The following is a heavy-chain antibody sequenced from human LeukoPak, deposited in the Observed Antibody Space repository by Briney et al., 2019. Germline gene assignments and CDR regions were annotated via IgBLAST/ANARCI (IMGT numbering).Heavy chain of an antibody. V-gene: IGHV4-59*13. D-gene: IGHD6-13*01. J-gene: IGHJ4*02. CDR1: GGSIRSYY. CDR3: ARSGSTTWHNFDY. CDR2: FHHSGNT. Sequence: PSETLPLTCTVSGGSIRSYYWNWIRQPPGKGLEWIGSFHHSGNTHYNPSLKSRVTTSVDTSNNQFSLRLSSVTAADTAVYYCARSGSTTWHNFDYWGQGTLVTVSS.